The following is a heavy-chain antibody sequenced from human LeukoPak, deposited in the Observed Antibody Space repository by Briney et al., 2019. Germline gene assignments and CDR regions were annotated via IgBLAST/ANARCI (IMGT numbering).Heavy chain of an antibody. CDR2: ISYDGSNK. V-gene: IGHV3-30*18. J-gene: IGHJ4*02. CDR3: AKDYGDYGVFDY. D-gene: IGHD4-17*01. Sequence: GGSLRLSCAASGFTFSSYGMHWVRQAPGKGLEWVAVISYDGSNKYYADSVKGRFTISRDNSKNTLYLQMNSLRAEDTAMYYCAKDYGDYGVFDYWGQGTLVTVSS. CDR1: GFTFSSYG.